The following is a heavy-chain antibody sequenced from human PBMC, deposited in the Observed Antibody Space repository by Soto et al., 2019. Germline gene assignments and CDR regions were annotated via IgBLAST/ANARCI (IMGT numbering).Heavy chain of an antibody. Sequence: GESLKISSKGFGYSFSDYWIGWVRQMPGEGLEWMGIIYPRDSHTKYSPSFQGQVTISADKSISTAYLQWSSLKASDTAMYYCARRVGAYSGYDHAGAFDIWGQGTKVSV. CDR3: ARRVGAYSGYDHAGAFDI. CDR1: GYSFSDYW. CDR2: IYPRDSHT. J-gene: IGHJ3*02. V-gene: IGHV5-51*01. D-gene: IGHD5-12*01.